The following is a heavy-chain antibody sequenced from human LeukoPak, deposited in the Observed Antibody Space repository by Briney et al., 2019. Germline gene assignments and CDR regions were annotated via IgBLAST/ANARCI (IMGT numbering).Heavy chain of an antibody. Sequence: ASVKVSCKVSGYTLTELSMHWVRQAPGKGLEWMGGFDPEDGETIYAQKFQGRVTMTEDTSTDTAYMELSSLRSEDTAVYYCATHWDAGYCSGGSCDTPKFGMDVWGQGTTVTVSS. J-gene: IGHJ6*02. CDR1: GYTLTELS. CDR2: FDPEDGET. V-gene: IGHV1-24*01. CDR3: ATHWDAGYCSGGSCDTPKFGMDV. D-gene: IGHD2-15*01.